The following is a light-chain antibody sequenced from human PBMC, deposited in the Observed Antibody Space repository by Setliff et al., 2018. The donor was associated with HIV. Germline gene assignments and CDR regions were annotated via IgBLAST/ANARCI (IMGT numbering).Light chain of an antibody. Sequence: DIVMTQSPDSVAVSLGERATINCKSSQSGLYSSNNKNHLAWYQKKPGQPPKLLIYWASTRESGVPDRFSGSGSGTDFPLTISSLQAEDMAVYYCQQYYNIPATFGPGTKVDIK. J-gene: IGKJ3*01. CDR2: WAS. V-gene: IGKV4-1*01. CDR3: QQYYNIPAT. CDR1: QSGLYSSNNKNH.